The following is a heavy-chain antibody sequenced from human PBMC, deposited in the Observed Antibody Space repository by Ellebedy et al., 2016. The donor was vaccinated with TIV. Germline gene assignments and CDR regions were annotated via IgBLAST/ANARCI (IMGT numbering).Heavy chain of an antibody. CDR1: GFTFGDYA. Sequence: SLKISCAASGFTFGDYAMHWVRQVPGKGLEWVSGISWNRDKIGYADSVKGRFTISRDNAKNSLYLQMNSLRPEDTAFYYCAKDPSYDSSYFDSWGQGTLVTVSS. J-gene: IGHJ4*02. CDR2: ISWNRDKI. D-gene: IGHD6-13*01. V-gene: IGHV3-9*01. CDR3: AKDPSYDSSYFDS.